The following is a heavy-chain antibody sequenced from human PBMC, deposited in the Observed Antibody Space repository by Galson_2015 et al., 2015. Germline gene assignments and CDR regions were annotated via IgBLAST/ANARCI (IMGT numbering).Heavy chain of an antibody. CDR3: ASGRLLLRDYYYYGMDV. J-gene: IGHJ6*02. D-gene: IGHD3-22*01. CDR2: INAGNGNT. V-gene: IGHV1-3*01. Sequence: SVKVSCKASGYTFTSYAMHWVRQAPGQRLEWMGWINAGNGNTKYSQKFQGRVTITRDTSASTAYMELSSLRSEDTAVYYCASGRLLLRDYYYYGMDVSGQGTTVTVSS. CDR1: GYTFTSYA.